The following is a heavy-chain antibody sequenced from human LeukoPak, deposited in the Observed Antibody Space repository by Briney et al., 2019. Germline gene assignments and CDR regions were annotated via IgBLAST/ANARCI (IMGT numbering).Heavy chain of an antibody. CDR1: GGSISSYY. CDR2: IYYSGST. J-gene: IGHJ4*02. D-gene: IGHD6-19*01. CDR3: ARDRGSSGWYLDY. V-gene: IGHV4-59*01. Sequence: SETLSLTCTVSGGSISSYYWSWIRQPPGKGLEWIGYIYYSGSTNYNPSLKSRVTISVDRSKNQFSLKLSSVTAADTAVYYCARDRGSSGWYLDYWGQGTLVTVSS.